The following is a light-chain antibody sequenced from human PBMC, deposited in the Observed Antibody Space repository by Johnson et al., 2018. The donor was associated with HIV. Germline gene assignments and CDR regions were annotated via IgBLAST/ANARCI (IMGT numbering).Light chain of an antibody. V-gene: IGLV1-51*01. CDR2: DNN. J-gene: IGLJ1*01. CDR1: SSNIGRNY. Sequence: HSVLTQPPSVSAAPGQKVTISCSGSSSNIGRNYVSWYQQLPGTAPKLLIFDNNKRPSGIPDRFSGSKSGTSATLGITGLQTGYEADYYCGTWDSSLTASYVFGTGTKVTVL. CDR3: GTWDSSLTASYV.